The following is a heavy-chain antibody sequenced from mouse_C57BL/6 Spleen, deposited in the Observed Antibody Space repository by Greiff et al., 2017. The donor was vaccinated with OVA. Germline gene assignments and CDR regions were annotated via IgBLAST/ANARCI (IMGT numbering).Heavy chain of an antibody. CDR1: GYTFTDYY. J-gene: IGHJ1*03. CDR3: ARSTGRGYFDV. V-gene: IGHV1-26*01. D-gene: IGHD4-1*01. CDR2: INPNNGGT. Sequence: VQLQQSGSELVKPGASVKISCKASGYTFTDYYMNWVKQSHGKSLEWIGDINPNNGGTSYNQKFKGKATLTVDKSSSTAYMELRSLTSEDSAVYYCARSTGRGYFDVWGTGTTVTVSS.